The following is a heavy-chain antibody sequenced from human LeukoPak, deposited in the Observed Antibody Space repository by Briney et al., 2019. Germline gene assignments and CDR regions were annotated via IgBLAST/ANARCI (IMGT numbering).Heavy chain of an antibody. Sequence: ASVKVSCKASGYTFTSYGISWVRQAPGQGLEWMGWISAYNGNTNYAQKLQGRVTMTTDTSTSTAYMELRSLRSDDTAVYYCARGHKAEWLGDYYYYYMDVWGKGTTVTVSS. CDR1: GYTFTSYG. CDR3: ARGHKAEWLGDYYYYYMDV. CDR2: ISAYNGNT. J-gene: IGHJ6*03. D-gene: IGHD6-19*01. V-gene: IGHV1-18*01.